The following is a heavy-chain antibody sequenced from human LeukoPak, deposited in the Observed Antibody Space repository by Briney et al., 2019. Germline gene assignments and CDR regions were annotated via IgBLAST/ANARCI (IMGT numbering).Heavy chain of an antibody. CDR1: GFAFSSHW. CDR3: ARDLTGPYDH. D-gene: IGHD3-22*01. Sequence: GGSLTLSCAASGFAFSSHWMHWVRQAPGKGLVWVARINIEGNYIDYAESVKGRFTISRDSATNTLYLQMNSLGVEDTAVYSCARDLTGPYDHWGQGSLVTVS. CDR2: INIEGNYI. V-gene: IGHV3-74*01. J-gene: IGHJ4*02.